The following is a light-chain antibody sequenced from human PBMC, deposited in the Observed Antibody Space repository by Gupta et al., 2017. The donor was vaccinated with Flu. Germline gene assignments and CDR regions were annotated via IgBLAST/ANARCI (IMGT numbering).Light chain of an antibody. V-gene: IGKV3-11*01. CDR3: QQRSSWPWT. J-gene: IGKJ1*01. Sequence: PGERATLSCRTSQSVSSYFAWYQQKPGQAPRLLIYEASNRATGIPARFSGSGSGTDFTLIISSLDPEDFAVYYCQQRSSWPWTFGQGTKVEI. CDR1: QSVSSY. CDR2: EAS.